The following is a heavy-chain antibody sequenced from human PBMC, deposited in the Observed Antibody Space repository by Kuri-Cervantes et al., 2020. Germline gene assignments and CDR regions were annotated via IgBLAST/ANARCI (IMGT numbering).Heavy chain of an antibody. J-gene: IGHJ6*02. CDR2: INPYNGNT. CDR3: ARDFAPLSYYYYGMDV. V-gene: IGHV1-18*01. D-gene: IGHD2/OR15-2a*01. CDR1: GYTFSSYG. Sequence: ASVKVSCKASGYTFSSYGISWVRQAPGQGLEWMGWINPYNGNTNYAQKLQGRVTMTRDTSISTAYMELSRLRSDDTAVYYCARDFAPLSYYYYGMDVWGQGTTVTVSS.